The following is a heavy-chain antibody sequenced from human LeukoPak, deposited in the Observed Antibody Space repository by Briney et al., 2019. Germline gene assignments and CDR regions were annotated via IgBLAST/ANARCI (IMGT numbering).Heavy chain of an antibody. Sequence: PGGSLRLSCAASGFTFSSYNMNWVRRAPGKGLEWVANIKQDGSEKYYLDSLEGRFTISRDNAKNSVYLQINRLRAEDTAVYYCARDPYSGSYGNYYYYFMDVWGKGTTVTISS. CDR3: ARDPYSGSYGNYYYYFMDV. CDR1: GFTFSSYN. V-gene: IGHV3-7*01. CDR2: IKQDGSEK. D-gene: IGHD1-26*01. J-gene: IGHJ6*03.